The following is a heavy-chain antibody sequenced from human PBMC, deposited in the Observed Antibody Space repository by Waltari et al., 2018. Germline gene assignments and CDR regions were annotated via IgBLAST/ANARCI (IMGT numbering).Heavy chain of an antibody. Sequence: QLQESGPGLVKPSGTLSLSCAVSGDSVTSTNWWRGVRQSPQRGREWIGHVLGTGKTNYSPSFASRVTMSLDASNNQFSLKLTSATAADTAVYYCARDRGRGLYLDVWGPGTLVTVSP. CDR1: GDSVTSTNW. CDR3: ARDRGRGLYLDV. CDR2: VLGTGKT. V-gene: IGHV4-4*02. J-gene: IGHJ4*02. D-gene: IGHD2-15*01.